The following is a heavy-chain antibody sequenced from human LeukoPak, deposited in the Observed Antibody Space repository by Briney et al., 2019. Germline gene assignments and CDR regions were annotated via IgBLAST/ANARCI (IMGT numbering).Heavy chain of an antibody. CDR1: GGSISSGDYY. J-gene: IGHJ6*03. D-gene: IGHD3-22*01. V-gene: IGHV4-30-4*08. Sequence: PSETLSLTCTVSGGSISSGDYYWSWIRQPPGKGLEWIGYIYYSGSTYYNPSLKSRVTISVDTSKNQFSLKLCSVTAADTAVYYCARDAPGDYYDSSGGRYYYYYYMDVWGKGTTVTVSS. CDR3: ARDAPGDYYDSSGGRYYYYYYMDV. CDR2: IYYSGST.